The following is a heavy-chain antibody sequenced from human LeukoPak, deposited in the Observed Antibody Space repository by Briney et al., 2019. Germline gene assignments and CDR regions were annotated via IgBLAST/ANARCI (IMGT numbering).Heavy chain of an antibody. CDR2: FIPIFGTA. CDR3: AREYGYRIV. V-gene: IGHV1-69*13. CDR1: GGTFSSYA. D-gene: IGHD5-12*01. Sequence: AASVKVSCKASGGTFSSYAINWVRQAPGQGLEWMGGFIPIFGTANFAQKFQGRVTITADESTSTAFMYLNSLRSDDTAVYYCAREYGYRIVWGQGTLVTVSS. J-gene: IGHJ4*02.